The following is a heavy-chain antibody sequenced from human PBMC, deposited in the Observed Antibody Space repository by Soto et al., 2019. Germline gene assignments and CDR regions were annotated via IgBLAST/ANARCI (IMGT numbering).Heavy chain of an antibody. V-gene: IGHV3-48*03. J-gene: IGHJ6*01. CDR1: GFTFSSYE. D-gene: IGHD3-22*01. CDR2: ISSSGSTI. Sequence: GGSLRLSCAASGFTFSSYEMNWVRHAPGKGLEWVSYISSSGSTIYYADSVKGRFTISRDNAKNSLYLQMNSLRAEDTAVYYCARDTRDSSGELSYYYYGMDVWGQGTTVTVSS. CDR3: ARDTRDSSGELSYYYYGMDV.